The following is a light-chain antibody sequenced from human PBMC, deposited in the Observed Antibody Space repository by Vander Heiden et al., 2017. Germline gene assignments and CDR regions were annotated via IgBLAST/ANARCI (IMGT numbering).Light chain of an antibody. CDR1: QSISSY. CDR3: QQSYSTHPLT. V-gene: IGKV1-39*01. CDR2: AAS. Sequence: DIQMTQSPSSLSASVGDRVTITFRASQSISSYLNWYQQKPGKAPNLLIYAASSLQSGVLSRFIGSRSGTNFTLTISSLQPDDFATYYCQQSYSTHPLTFGQGTKVEIK. J-gene: IGKJ1*01.